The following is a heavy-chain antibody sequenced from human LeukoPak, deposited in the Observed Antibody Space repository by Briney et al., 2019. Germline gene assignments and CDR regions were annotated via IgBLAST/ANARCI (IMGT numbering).Heavy chain of an antibody. CDR2: ISSSSSYI. CDR1: GFTVSSNY. D-gene: IGHD3-10*01. J-gene: IGHJ4*02. Sequence: GGSLRLPCAASGFTVSSNYMSWVRQAPGKGLEWVSSISSSSSYIYYADSVKGRFTISRDNAKNSLYLQMNSLRAEDTAVYYCAKEDGNYGSGRYYYFDYWGQGTLVTVSS. V-gene: IGHV3-21*04. CDR3: AKEDGNYGSGRYYYFDY.